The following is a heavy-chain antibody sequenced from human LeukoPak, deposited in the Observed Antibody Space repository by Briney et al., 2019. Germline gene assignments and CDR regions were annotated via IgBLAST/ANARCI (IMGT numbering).Heavy chain of an antibody. D-gene: IGHD3-22*01. V-gene: IGHV1-18*01. CDR3: ARARTMYYYDSSVD. J-gene: IGHJ4*02. CDR2: ISAYNGNT. CDR1: GYTFTSYS. Sequence: GASVKVSCKASGYTFTSYSISWVRQAPGQGLEWMGWISAYNGNTNYAQKLQGRVTMTTDTSTSTAYMELRSLRSDDTAVYYCARARTMYYYDSSVDWGQGTLVTVSS.